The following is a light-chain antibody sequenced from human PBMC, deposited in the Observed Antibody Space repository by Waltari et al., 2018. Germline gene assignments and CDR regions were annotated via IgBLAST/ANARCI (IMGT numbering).Light chain of an antibody. CDR3: QQYYSTVRT. V-gene: IGKV4-1*01. Sequence: DIVMTQSPDSLAVSLGERATINCKASQSVLYSSNNKDYLAWFQQKPGQPPKLLISWASTLGSGVPDRFSGRGSGTDFTLTISSLQAEDVAVYYCQQYYSTVRTFGQGTKVEIK. J-gene: IGKJ1*01. CDR2: WAS. CDR1: QSVLYSSNNKDY.